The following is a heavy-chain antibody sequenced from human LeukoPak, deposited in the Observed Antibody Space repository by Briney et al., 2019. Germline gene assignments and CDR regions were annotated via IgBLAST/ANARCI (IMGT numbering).Heavy chain of an antibody. Sequence: PSETLSLTCAVYGGSFSGYYWSWIRQPPGKGLEWIGEINHSGSTNYNPSLKSRVTISVDTSKNQFSLKLSSVTAADTAVYYCARVEKVGGPYFDYWGQGTLVTVSS. D-gene: IGHD1-26*01. CDR3: ARVEKVGGPYFDY. CDR2: INHSGST. CDR1: GGSFSGYY. V-gene: IGHV4-34*01. J-gene: IGHJ4*02.